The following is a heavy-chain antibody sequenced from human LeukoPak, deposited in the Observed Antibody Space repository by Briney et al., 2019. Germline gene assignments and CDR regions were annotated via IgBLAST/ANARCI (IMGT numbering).Heavy chain of an antibody. Sequence: GGSLRLSCAASGFTLSSYEMNWVRQAPGKGLEWVSYISSSGSTIYYADSVKGRFTISRDNAKNSLYLQMNSLRAEDTALYYCVGGSGWWGFDYWGQGTLVTVSS. CDR2: ISSSGSTI. CDR3: VGGSGWWGFDY. CDR1: GFTLSSYE. V-gene: IGHV3-48*03. J-gene: IGHJ4*02. D-gene: IGHD6-19*01.